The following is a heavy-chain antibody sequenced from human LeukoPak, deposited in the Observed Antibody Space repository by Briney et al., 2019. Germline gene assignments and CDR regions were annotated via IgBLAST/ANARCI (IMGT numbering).Heavy chain of an antibody. CDR2: ISSSSNYI. J-gene: IGHJ3*02. CDR3: ARRAARLNYAFDI. V-gene: IGHV3-21*01. Sequence: GGSLRLSCAASGFTFSTYSMNWVRQAPGKGLEWVSSISSSSNYIYYADSVKGRFTISRDDAKNSLYLQMNSLRAEDTAVYYCARRAARLNYAFDIWGQGTMVTVSS. D-gene: IGHD6-6*01. CDR1: GFTFSTYS.